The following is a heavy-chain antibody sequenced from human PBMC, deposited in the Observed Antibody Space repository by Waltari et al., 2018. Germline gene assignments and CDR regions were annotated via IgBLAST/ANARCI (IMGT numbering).Heavy chain of an antibody. CDR1: GFTFSRYW. CDR3: AREPSPDSSGYFYYYMDV. J-gene: IGHJ6*03. D-gene: IGHD3-22*01. CDR2: INSDGSGT. Sequence: EVQLVESGGGLVQPGGSLSLSCAASGFTFSRYWMHWVRQAPGKGLVWGSRINSDGSGTIYADSVKGRFTISRDNAKNTLYLQLNSLRVEDTAVYYCAREPSPDSSGYFYYYMDVWGKGTTVTVSS. V-gene: IGHV3-74*01.